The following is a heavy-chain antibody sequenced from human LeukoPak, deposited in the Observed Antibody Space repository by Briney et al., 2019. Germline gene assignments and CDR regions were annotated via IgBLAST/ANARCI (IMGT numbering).Heavy chain of an antibody. D-gene: IGHD2-2*01. J-gene: IGHJ6*03. Sequence: GASVKVSCKASGYTFTSYGISWVRQAPGQGLEWMGWISAYNGNTNYAQKLQGRVTMTTDTSTSTAYMELRSLRSDDTAVYYCARISRGYYYYYYMDVWGKGTTVTVSS. CDR3: ARISRGYYYYYYMDV. V-gene: IGHV1-18*01. CDR2: ISAYNGNT. CDR1: GYTFTSYG.